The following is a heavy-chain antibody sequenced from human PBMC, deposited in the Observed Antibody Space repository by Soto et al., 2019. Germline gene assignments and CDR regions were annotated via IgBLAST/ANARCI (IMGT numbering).Heavy chain of an antibody. CDR2: IYYSGST. V-gene: IGHV4-59*01. CDR1: GGSISSYY. Sequence: QVQLQESGPGLVKPSETLSLTCTVSGGSISSYYWSWIRQPPGKGLEWIGYIYYSGSTNYNPSLKSRVTISVDTSKNQFSLKLSSVTAADTAVYYCARDRPDYGDYWYSDLWGRGTLVTVSS. CDR3: ARDRPDYGDYWYSDL. J-gene: IGHJ2*01. D-gene: IGHD4-17*01.